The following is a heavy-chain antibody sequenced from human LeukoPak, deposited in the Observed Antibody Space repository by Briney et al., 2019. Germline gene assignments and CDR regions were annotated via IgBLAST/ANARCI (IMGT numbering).Heavy chain of an antibody. D-gene: IGHD3-3*01. J-gene: IGHJ5*02. V-gene: IGHV4-34*01. CDR2: INHSGST. CDR3: ARAESIFGVVITWFDP. CDR1: SGSFSGYY. Sequence: SETLSLTCAVYSGSFSGYYWSWIRQPPGKGLEWIGEINHSGSTNYNPSLKSRVTISVDTSKNQFSLKLSSVTAADTAVYYCARAESIFGVVITWFDPWGQGTLVTVSS.